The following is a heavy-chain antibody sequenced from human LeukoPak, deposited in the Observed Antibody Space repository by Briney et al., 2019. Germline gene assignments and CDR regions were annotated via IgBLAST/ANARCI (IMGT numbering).Heavy chain of an antibody. CDR3: AKREAQRYYYDSSGTFDY. CDR1: GFTVSSNY. D-gene: IGHD3-22*01. V-gene: IGHV3-23*01. CDR2: ISGSGGST. Sequence: PGGSLRLSCAASGFTVSSNYMSWVRQAPGKGLEWVSAISGSGGSTYYADSVKGRFTISRDNSKNTLYLQMNSLRAEDTAVYYCAKREAQRYYYDSSGTFDYWGQGTLVTVSS. J-gene: IGHJ4*02.